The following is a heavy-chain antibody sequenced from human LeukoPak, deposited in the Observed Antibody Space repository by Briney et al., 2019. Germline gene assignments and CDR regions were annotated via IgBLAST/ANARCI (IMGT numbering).Heavy chain of an antibody. CDR1: GGTFSSYA. Sequence: SVKVSFKASGGTFSSYAISWVRQAPGQGLEWMGGIIPIFGTANYAQKFQGRVTITADESTSTAYMELSSLRSEDTAVYYCAGNMVVAATLVYYFDYWGQGTLVTVSS. D-gene: IGHD2-15*01. CDR2: IIPIFGTA. J-gene: IGHJ4*02. V-gene: IGHV1-69*13. CDR3: AGNMVVAATLVYYFDY.